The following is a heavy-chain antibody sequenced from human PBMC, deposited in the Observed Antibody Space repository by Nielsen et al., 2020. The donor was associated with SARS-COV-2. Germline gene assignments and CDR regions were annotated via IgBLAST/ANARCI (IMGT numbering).Heavy chain of an antibody. Sequence: GESLKISCAASGFTFSSYAMSWVRQAPGKGLEWVSVIYSGGSSTYYADSVKGRFTISRDNAKNSLYLQMNSLRAEDTAVYYCAREGIVVVPAAMPRYYYGMDVWGQGTTVTVSS. V-gene: IGHV3-23*03. CDR3: AREGIVVVPAAMPRYYYGMDV. J-gene: IGHJ6*02. CDR2: IYSGGSST. D-gene: IGHD2-2*01. CDR1: GFTFSSYA.